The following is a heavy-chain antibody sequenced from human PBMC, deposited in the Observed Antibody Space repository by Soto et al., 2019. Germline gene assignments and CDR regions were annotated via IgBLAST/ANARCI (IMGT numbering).Heavy chain of an antibody. V-gene: IGHV1-69*01. J-gene: IGHJ6*02. CDR2: IIPIFGTA. CDR1: GGTFSSYA. Sequence: QVQLVQSGAEVKKPGSSVKVSCKASGGTFSSYAISWVRQAPGQGLEWMGGIIPIFGTANYAQKFQGRVTITADESTSTAYMELSSLRSEDTAVYYCARGYTMIVVVTSPGPMDVWGQGTTVTVSS. CDR3: ARGYTMIVVVTSPGPMDV. D-gene: IGHD3-22*01.